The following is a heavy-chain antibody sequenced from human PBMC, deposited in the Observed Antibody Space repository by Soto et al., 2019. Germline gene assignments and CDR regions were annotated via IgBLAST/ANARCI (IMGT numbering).Heavy chain of an antibody. CDR2: NSAYNGNT. D-gene: IGHD6-19*01. Sequence: QVQLVQSGAEVKKPGASVKVSCKASGYTFTNYGISWVRQAPGQGLELMGWNSAYNGNTNYAQKHQGRVTMTTDTATSTAYMEPRSLRSDDTAVYYCARRQWLVGGYDYGMDVWGQGTTVTVSS. V-gene: IGHV1-18*01. CDR1: GYTFTNYG. CDR3: ARRQWLVGGYDYGMDV. J-gene: IGHJ6*02.